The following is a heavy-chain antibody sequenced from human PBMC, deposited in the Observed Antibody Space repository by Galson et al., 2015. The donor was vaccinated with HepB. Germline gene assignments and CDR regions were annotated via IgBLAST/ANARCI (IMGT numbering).Heavy chain of an antibody. CDR1: GFAFSSYG. Sequence: SLRLSCAASGFAFSSYGMLWVRQAPGKGLEWVAVIWYDGSNKYYAESVKGRFTISRDNSKNTLYLQMNSLRAEDTAVYYCARADSRGYGDYVPFWGQGTLVTVSS. D-gene: IGHD4-17*01. V-gene: IGHV3-33*01. CDR2: IWYDGSNK. CDR3: ARADSRGYGDYVPF. J-gene: IGHJ4*02.